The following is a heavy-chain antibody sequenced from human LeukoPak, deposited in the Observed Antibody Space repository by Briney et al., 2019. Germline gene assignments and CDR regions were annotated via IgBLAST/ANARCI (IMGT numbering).Heavy chain of an antibody. CDR2: INPSGGST. D-gene: IGHD3-22*01. Sequence: ASVKVSCKASGYTFTDYYMHWVRQAPGQGLEWMGIINPSGGSTSYAQKFQGRVTMTRDTSTSKVYMELSSLRSEDTAVYYCARDFYDSSGYFLGLCYWGQGTLVTVSS. CDR1: GYTFTDYY. V-gene: IGHV1-46*01. J-gene: IGHJ4*02. CDR3: ARDFYDSSGYFLGLCY.